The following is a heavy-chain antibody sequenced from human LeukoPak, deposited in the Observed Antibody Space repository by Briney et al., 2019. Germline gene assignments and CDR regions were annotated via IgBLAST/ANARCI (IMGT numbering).Heavy chain of an antibody. V-gene: IGHV3-53*01. J-gene: IGHJ4*02. CDR1: GFTVSSNY. Sequence: PGGSLRLSCAASGFTVSSNYMSWVRQAPGKRLEWVSVIYSGGSTYYADSVKGRFTISRDNSKNTLYLQMNSLRAKDTAVYYCARDGGGDSGSYYFDYWGQGTLVTVSS. CDR3: ARDGGGDSGSYYFDY. D-gene: IGHD2-21*02. CDR2: IYSGGST.